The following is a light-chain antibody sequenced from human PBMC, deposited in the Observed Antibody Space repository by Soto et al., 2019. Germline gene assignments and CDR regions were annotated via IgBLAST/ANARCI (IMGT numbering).Light chain of an antibody. Sequence: QSALTQPASVSGSPGQSITISCTGTSSDVGPYNYVSWYQHHPGKAPKLLIYEVTKRPSGVSNRFSGSKSGNTASLTIYGLQAEDEADYYCSSYTTSSTLVFGGGTKLTVL. CDR1: SSDVGPYNY. J-gene: IGLJ3*02. V-gene: IGLV2-14*01. CDR2: EVT. CDR3: SSYTTSSTLV.